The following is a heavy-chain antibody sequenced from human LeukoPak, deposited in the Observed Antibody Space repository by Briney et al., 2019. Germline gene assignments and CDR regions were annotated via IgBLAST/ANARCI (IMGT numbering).Heavy chain of an antibody. CDR3: ARVGADFHFDY. Sequence: SETLSLTCTVSGVSISNYYWSWIRQPPGKGLEWIGYIYYSGSTNYNPSLKSRVTISVDTSKNQFSLKLSSVTAADTAVYYCARVGADFHFDYWGQGTLVTVSS. V-gene: IGHV4-59*01. CDR2: IYYSGST. D-gene: IGHD2-21*02. J-gene: IGHJ4*02. CDR1: GVSISNYY.